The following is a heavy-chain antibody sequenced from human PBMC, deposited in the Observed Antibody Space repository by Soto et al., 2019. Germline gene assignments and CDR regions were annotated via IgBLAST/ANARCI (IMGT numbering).Heavy chain of an antibody. J-gene: IGHJ4*02. CDR3: VRGLGNSDH. Sequence: EVQLVESGGGLVQPGGSLRLSCVASGFTFSSYWMHWVRQVPGKEPVWVSFIDSYGSSTKYADSVRGRFTISRDNAKNTLDLLMKSLRVDDTAVYYCVRGLGNSDHWGQGTLVTVSS. CDR1: GFTFSSYW. CDR2: IDSYGSST. V-gene: IGHV3-74*03.